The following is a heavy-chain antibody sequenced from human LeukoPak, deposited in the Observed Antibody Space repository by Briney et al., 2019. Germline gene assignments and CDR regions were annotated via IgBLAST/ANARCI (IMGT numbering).Heavy chain of an antibody. CDR3: ASSRDYVSYYGMDV. J-gene: IGHJ6*02. V-gene: IGHV4-34*01. D-gene: IGHD4-17*01. CDR1: GGSFSGYY. Sequence: SETLSLTCAVYGGSFSGYYWSWIRQPPGKGLEWIGEINHSGSTNYNPSLKSRVTISVDTSKNQFSLKLSSVTAADTAVCYCASSRDYVSYYGMDVWGRGTTVTVSS. CDR2: INHSGST.